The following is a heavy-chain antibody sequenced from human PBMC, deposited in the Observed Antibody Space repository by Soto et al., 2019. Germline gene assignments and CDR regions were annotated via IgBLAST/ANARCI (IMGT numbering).Heavy chain of an antibody. J-gene: IGHJ6*02. CDR1: GGTFSSYA. D-gene: IGHD3-22*01. V-gene: IGHV1-69*13. Sequence: SVKVSCKASGGTFSSYAISWVRQAPGQGLEWMGGIIPIFGTANYAQKFQGRVTITADESTSTAYMELSSLRSEDTAVYYCPHFYDSSGYYPTAYYGMDVWGQGTTVTVSS. CDR2: IIPIFGTA. CDR3: PHFYDSSGYYPTAYYGMDV.